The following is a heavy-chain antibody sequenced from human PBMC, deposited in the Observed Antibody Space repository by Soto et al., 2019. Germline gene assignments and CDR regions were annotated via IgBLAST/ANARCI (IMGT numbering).Heavy chain of an antibody. Sequence: ETLSLTCTVSGGFISNYYWSWIRQPPGKGLEWIGYIYYSGSTNYNPSLKSRVTISVDTSKNQFSLKLSSVTAADTAVYYCARVWGGAFDIWGQGTMVTVSS. J-gene: IGHJ3*02. V-gene: IGHV4-59*01. CDR3: ARVWGGAFDI. CDR1: GGFISNYY. CDR2: IYYSGST. D-gene: IGHD3-10*01.